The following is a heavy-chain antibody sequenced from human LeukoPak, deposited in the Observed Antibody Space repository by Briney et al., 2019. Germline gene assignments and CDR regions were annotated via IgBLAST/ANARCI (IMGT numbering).Heavy chain of an antibody. CDR2: IYYSGST. CDR1: GGSISSYY. CDR3: ASTTKESGSYTDY. J-gene: IGHJ4*02. V-gene: IGHV4-59*12. Sequence: SETLSLTCTVSGGSISSYYWSWIRQPPGKGLEWIGYIYYSGSTYYNPSLKSRVTISVDTSKNQFSLKLSSVTAADTAVYYCASTTKESGSYTDYWGQGTLVTVSS. D-gene: IGHD1-26*01.